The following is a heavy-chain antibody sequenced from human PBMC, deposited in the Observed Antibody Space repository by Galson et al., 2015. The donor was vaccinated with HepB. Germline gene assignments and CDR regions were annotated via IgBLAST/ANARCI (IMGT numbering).Heavy chain of an antibody. D-gene: IGHD6-6*01. V-gene: IGHV3-73*01. J-gene: IGHJ5*02. Sequence: SLRLSCAASGFTFSGSAMHWVRQASGKGLEWVGRIRSKANSYATAYAASVKGRFTISRDDSKNTAYLQMNSLKTEDTAVYYCTRPSSIAARSGWFDPWGQGTLVTVSS. CDR3: TRPSSIAARSGWFDP. CDR1: GFTFSGSA. CDR2: IRSKANSYAT.